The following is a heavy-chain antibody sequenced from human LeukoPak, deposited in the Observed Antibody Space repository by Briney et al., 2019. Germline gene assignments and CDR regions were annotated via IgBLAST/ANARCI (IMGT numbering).Heavy chain of an antibody. CDR2: IYYNGAT. CDR1: GGSVRSSSYY. J-gene: IGHJ4*02. V-gene: IGHV4-39*07. CDR3: ARELLSCSGSSCQSGDY. Sequence: SETLSLTCTVSGGSVRSSSYYWGWIRQPPGKALEWFGTIYYNGATRYNLSLNSRATISVDTSRNQFSLKLNSMTAADTAVYYCARELLSCSGSSCQSGDYWGQGTLVTVSS. D-gene: IGHD2-15*01.